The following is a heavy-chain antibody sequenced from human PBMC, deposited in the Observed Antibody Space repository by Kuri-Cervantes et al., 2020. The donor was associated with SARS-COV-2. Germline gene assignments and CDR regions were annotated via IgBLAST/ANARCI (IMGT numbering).Heavy chain of an antibody. CDR3: ARDGITIFGVVYYYGMDV. Sequence: GESLKLSCAASGFTFSSYWMSWVRQAPGKGLEWVSSISSSSSYIYYADSVKGRFTISRDNAKNSLYLQMNSLRAEDTAVYYCARDGITIFGVVYYYGMDVWGQGTTVTVSS. V-gene: IGHV3-21*01. D-gene: IGHD3-3*01. J-gene: IGHJ6*02. CDR2: ISSSSSYI. CDR1: GFTFSSYW.